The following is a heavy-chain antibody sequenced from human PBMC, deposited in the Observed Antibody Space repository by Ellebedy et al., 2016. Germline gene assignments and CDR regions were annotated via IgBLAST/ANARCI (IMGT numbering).Heavy chain of an antibody. CDR1: GGSFGGYH. CDR3: ARGGRDTLAGYRYDY. Sequence: SETLSLTCGVSGGSFGGYHWSWIRQPPGKGLEWIGEIDQSGRSDYSPSLKSRVTLSVDASKNHFSLQLTSVTAADTAVYYCARGGRDTLAGYRYDYWGQGTQVTVSS. J-gene: IGHJ4*02. CDR2: IDQSGRS. D-gene: IGHD3-9*01. V-gene: IGHV4-34*01.